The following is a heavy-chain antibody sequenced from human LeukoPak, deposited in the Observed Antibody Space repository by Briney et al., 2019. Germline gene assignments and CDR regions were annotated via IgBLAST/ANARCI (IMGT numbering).Heavy chain of an antibody. Sequence: SETLSLTCTVTGGSISSSSYYGGWIRQPPGRGLEWYGSIYYSGSTYYNPSLKSRVTISVDTSKNQFSLKLSSVTAADTAVYYCARQNRYCTNGVCPLDYWGQGTLVTVSS. CDR3: ARQNRYCTNGVCPLDY. J-gene: IGHJ4*02. CDR1: GGSISSSSYY. CDR2: IYYSGST. V-gene: IGHV4-39*01. D-gene: IGHD2-8*01.